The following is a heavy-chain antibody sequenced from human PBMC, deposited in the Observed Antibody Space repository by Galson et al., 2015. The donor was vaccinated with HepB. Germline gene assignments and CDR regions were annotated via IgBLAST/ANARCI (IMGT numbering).Heavy chain of an antibody. Sequence: SLRLSCAASGFTFTNAWMTWVRQAPGKGLECVGRIKSKTDGGTIDYAAPVKGRFTISRDDSKNTLYLQMNSLKTEDTAVYYCTTDHRDSSGHRWFDPWGQGTLVTVS. V-gene: IGHV3-15*01. CDR2: IKSKTDGGTI. CDR3: TTDHRDSSGHRWFDP. D-gene: IGHD3-22*01. CDR1: GFTFTNAW. J-gene: IGHJ5*02.